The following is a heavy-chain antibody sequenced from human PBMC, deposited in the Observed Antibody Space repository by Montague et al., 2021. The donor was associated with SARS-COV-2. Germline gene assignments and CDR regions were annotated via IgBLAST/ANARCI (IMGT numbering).Heavy chain of an antibody. J-gene: IGHJ6*02. V-gene: IGHV4-39*07. D-gene: IGHD3-9*01. CDR2: VYYSGST. CDR1: GGSISSSSYY. CDR3: ARVGSLRFEILIGPRHYYDGMDV. Sequence: SETLSLTCTVSGGSISSSSYYWGWIRQPPGKGLEGIRSVYYSGSTYYNPSLKGRVTISVDTSQNQFSLKLSSVTAADTAVYYCARVGSLRFEILIGPRHYYDGMDVWGQGTTVTVSS.